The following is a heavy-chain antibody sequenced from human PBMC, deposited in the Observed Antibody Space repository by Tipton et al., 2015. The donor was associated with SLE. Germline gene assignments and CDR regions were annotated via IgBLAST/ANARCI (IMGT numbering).Heavy chain of an antibody. V-gene: IGHV3-30*03. CDR2: ISYDGSNK. D-gene: IGHD7-27*01. J-gene: IGHJ6*03. CDR1: GFTFSSYG. CDR3: ARDTGEVGYYYYMDV. Sequence: RSLRLSCAASGFTFSSYGMHWVRQAPGKGLEWVAVISYDGSNKYYADSVKGRFTISRDNSKNTLYLQMNSLRAEDTAVYYCARDTGEVGYYYYMDVWGKGTTVTVSS.